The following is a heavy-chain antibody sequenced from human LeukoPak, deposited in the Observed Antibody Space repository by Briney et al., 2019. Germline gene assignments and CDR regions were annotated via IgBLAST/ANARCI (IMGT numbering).Heavy chain of an antibody. J-gene: IGHJ4*02. D-gene: IGHD6-19*01. CDR2: VYSGGST. CDR3: ARSTIAVAGTYYFDY. CDR1: GFTVSSNY. Sequence: GGSLRLSCAASGFTVSSNYMSWVRQAPGKGLEWVSVVYSGGSTYYADSVKGRFTISRDNSKNTLYLQMNSLRAEDTAVYYRARSTIAVAGTYYFDYWGQGTLVTVSS. V-gene: IGHV3-66*01.